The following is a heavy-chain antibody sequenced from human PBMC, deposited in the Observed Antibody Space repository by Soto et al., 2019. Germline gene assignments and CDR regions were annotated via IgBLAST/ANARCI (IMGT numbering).Heavy chain of an antibody. CDR1: GFTFTSSA. J-gene: IGHJ4*02. V-gene: IGHV1-58*01. CDR3: AATSPDPNDRSGFWGYFDY. CDR2: IAVGSGDT. Sequence: GASVKVSCKASGFTFTSSAVQWLRQARGQRLEWIGWIAVGSGDTRYAQKFQERVTIIWDVSTSTSYMELSSLRSDDTAVYYCAATSPDPNDRSGFWGYFDYWGQGPLVTFSS. D-gene: IGHD3-22*01.